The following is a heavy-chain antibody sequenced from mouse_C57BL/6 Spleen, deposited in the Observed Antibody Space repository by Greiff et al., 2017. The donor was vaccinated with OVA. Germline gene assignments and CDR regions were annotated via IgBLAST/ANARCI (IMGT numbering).Heavy chain of an antibody. CDR1: GYTFTGYW. Sequence: QVQLQQSGAELMKPGASVKLSCKATGYTFTGYWIEWVKQRPGHGLEWIGEILPGSGSTNYNEKFKGKATFTADTSSNTAYMQLSSLTTEDSAIYYCARGDLYYGSSYWYFDVWGTGTTVTVSS. V-gene: IGHV1-9*01. CDR3: ARGDLYYGSSYWYFDV. J-gene: IGHJ1*03. D-gene: IGHD1-1*01. CDR2: ILPGSGST.